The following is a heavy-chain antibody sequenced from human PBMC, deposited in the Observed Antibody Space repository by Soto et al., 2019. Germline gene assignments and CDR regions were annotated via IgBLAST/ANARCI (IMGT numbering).Heavy chain of an antibody. CDR3: AVGSREPYNWNYYSYGLDV. CDR2: IIPVFGLV. J-gene: IGHJ6*02. V-gene: IGHV1-69*01. D-gene: IGHD1-20*01. Sequence: QVHLLLQSGAEVKKPGSSVKVSCKASGGTPSNSAISWVRQAPGQGLEWMGGIIPVFGLVKYAQNFQGRVTITADESTNTAYMELSSLRSEDTAVYFCAVGSREPYNWNYYSYGLDVWGQGTTVTVS. CDR1: GGTPSNSA.